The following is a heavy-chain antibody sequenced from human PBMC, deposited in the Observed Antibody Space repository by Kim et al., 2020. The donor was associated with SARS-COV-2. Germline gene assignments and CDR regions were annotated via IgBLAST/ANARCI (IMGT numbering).Heavy chain of an antibody. J-gene: IGHJ4*02. V-gene: IGHV4-59*01. D-gene: IGHD5-12*01. CDR3: ARDGGGYDLGFDY. Sequence: YTPSLKSRVTISVDTSKNQFSLKLSSVTAADTAVYYCARDGGGYDLGFDYWGQGTLVTVSS.